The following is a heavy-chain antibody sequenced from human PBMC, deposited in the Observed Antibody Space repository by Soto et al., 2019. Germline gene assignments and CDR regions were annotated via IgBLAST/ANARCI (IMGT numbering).Heavy chain of an antibody. J-gene: IGHJ3*02. CDR2: IYPGDSDT. CDR1: GCSFTSYW. Sequence: PGEALQISCKGSGCSFTSYWIGWVRQMTGKGLEWMGIIYPGDSDTRYSPSFQGQVTISADKSISTAYLQWSSLKASDTAMYYCACHPPHYYGSGSYGAFDIWGQGTMVTVSS. CDR3: ACHPPHYYGSGSYGAFDI. D-gene: IGHD3-10*01. V-gene: IGHV5-51*01.